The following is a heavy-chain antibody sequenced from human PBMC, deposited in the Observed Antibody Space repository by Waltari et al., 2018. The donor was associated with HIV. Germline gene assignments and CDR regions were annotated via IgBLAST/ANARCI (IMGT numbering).Heavy chain of an antibody. CDR3: ARVDYGPNPYGMDV. CDR1: GVSIRSYY. D-gene: IGHD4-17*01. J-gene: IGHJ6*02. V-gene: IGHV4-59*01. CDR2: NYYSRST. Sequence: QVQLQESGPGLVKPSETLSLTCTVSGVSIRSYYWSRIRQPPGKGLEWIGYNYYSRSTNYNPSLKSRVTISVDTSKNQFSLKLSAVTAADTAVYYCARVDYGPNPYGMDVWGQGTTVTVSS.